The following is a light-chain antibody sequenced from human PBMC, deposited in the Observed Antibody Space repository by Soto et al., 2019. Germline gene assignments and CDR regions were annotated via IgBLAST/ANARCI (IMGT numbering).Light chain of an antibody. Sequence: QSALAQPSSVSGSPGQSITISCTGTSTDVGGYNYVSWYQHHPGKGPKLIIYEVNNRPSGVSDRFSGSKSGNKASLTISNLEAEDVSDYYCGSYTNTDTPFVFGTGTKVNVL. V-gene: IGLV2-14*01. CDR3: GSYTNTDTPFV. J-gene: IGLJ1*01. CDR2: EVN. CDR1: STDVGGYNY.